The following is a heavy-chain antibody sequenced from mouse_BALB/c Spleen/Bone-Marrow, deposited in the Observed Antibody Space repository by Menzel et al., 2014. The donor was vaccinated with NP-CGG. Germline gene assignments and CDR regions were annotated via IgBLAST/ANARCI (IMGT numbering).Heavy chain of an antibody. CDR3: ASTAGTQYDYFAY. CDR2: ISSYSGNT. V-gene: IGHV1-67*01. CDR1: GYTFTGYA. J-gene: IGHJ2*01. Sequence: VQLHQSGPELVRPGVSVKISCKGFGYTFTGYAIHWVKQSHAKTLEWIGVISSYSGNTNYNQKFKGRATMTVDKSSSTAYMELARLTSEDSAIYYCASTAGTQYDYFAYWGQGTTLTVSS. D-gene: IGHD1-2*01.